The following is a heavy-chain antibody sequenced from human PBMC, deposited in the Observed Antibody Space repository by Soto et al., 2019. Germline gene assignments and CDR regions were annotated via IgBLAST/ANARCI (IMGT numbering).Heavy chain of an antibody. J-gene: IGHJ4*02. D-gene: IGHD1-26*01. CDR3: AREAVGATTAPFDY. CDR1: GFTFSSYG. Sequence: ESGGGVVQPGRSLRLSCAASGFTFSSYGMHWVRQAPGKGLEWVAVIWYDGSNKYYADSVKGRFTISRDNSKNTLYLQMNSLRAEDTAVYYCAREAVGATTAPFDYWGQGTLVTVSS. V-gene: IGHV3-33*01. CDR2: IWYDGSNK.